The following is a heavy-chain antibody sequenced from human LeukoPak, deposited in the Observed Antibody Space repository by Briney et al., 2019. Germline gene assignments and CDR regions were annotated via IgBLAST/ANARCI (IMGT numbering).Heavy chain of an antibody. CDR2: INHSGST. CDR3: ARGPRPEVPVAAL. CDR1: GGSFSGYY. Sequence: SETLSLTRAVYGGSFSGYYWSWIRQPPGKGLEEIGEINHSGSTNYNPSLKSRVTISVDTSKNQFSLKLRSVTAADTAMYYCARGPRPEVPVAALWGQGTLVTVSS. V-gene: IGHV4-34*01. J-gene: IGHJ4*02. D-gene: IGHD6-19*01.